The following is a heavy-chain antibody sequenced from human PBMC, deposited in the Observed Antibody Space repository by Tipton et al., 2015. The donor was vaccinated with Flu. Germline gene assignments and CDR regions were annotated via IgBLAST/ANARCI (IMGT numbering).Heavy chain of an antibody. J-gene: IGHJ3*02. Sequence: GLVKPSETLSLTCTVSGGSISSSSYYWGWIRQPPGKGLEWIGSIYYSGSTYYNPSLKSRVTISVDTSKNQFSLKLSSVTAADTAVYYCASPQVVVKAFGAFDIWGQGTMVTVSS. D-gene: IGHD3-22*01. CDR3: ASPQVVVKAFGAFDI. CDR2: IYYSGST. CDR1: GGSISSSSYY. V-gene: IGHV4-39*01.